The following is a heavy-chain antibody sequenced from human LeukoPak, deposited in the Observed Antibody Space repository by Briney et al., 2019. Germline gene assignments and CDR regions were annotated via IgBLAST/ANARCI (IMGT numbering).Heavy chain of an antibody. J-gene: IGHJ4*02. V-gene: IGHV3-23*01. CDR2: ISTSGRT. D-gene: IGHD3-22*01. CDR1: GFTFSSYA. Sequence: TGGSLRLSCADSGFTFSSYAMSWVRQAPGKGLEWVPLISTSGRTHYADSVQGRFTISRDNSKNTLSLHMNRLRAEDTAVYYCARDLDSSGYYHVVDSWGQGALVTVSS. CDR3: ARDLDSSGYYHVVDS.